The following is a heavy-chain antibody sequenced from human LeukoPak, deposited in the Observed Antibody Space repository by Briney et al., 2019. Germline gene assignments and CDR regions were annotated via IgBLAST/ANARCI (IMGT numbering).Heavy chain of an antibody. CDR3: ARGSTLSRGFDY. D-gene: IGHD2/OR15-2a*01. CDR1: GGSFSGYY. CDR2: INHSGST. Sequence: SETLSLTCAVYGGSFSGYYWSWIRQPPGKGLEWIGEINHSGSTNYNPSLKSRVTISVDTSKNQFSLKLSSVTAADTAVYYCARGSTLSRGFDYWGQGTLVTVSS. V-gene: IGHV4-34*01. J-gene: IGHJ4*02.